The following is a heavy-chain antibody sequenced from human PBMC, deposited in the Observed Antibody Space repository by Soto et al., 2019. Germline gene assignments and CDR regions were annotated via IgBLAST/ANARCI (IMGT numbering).Heavy chain of an antibody. D-gene: IGHD1-26*01. CDR3: AMEQKDAFDV. CDR1: GGSISNSRSY. V-gene: IGHV4-31*03. Sequence: QVQLQESGPGLVKPSQTLSLTCTVSGGSISNSRSYWSWIRQRPGKGLEWIGYFYYTGSTYYNPSLKSRVTNSADTSKNEISLKLTSVTAADTAVYYCAMEQKDAFDVWGQGTMVTVSS. CDR2: FYYTGST. J-gene: IGHJ3*01.